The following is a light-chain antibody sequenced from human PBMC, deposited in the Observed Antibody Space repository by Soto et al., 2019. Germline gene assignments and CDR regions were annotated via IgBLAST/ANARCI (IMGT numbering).Light chain of an antibody. CDR2: SAS. J-gene: IGKJ1*01. V-gene: IGKV3-20*01. Sequence: DIVMTQTPLSLPVTPGEPASISCRSSQNLGTFYLAWFQQKSGQAPRLLIYSASRRATGIPDRFTGSGSGTDFTLTINRVEPEDFAVYFCQQYAGSPRTFGQGTKVDIK. CDR1: QNLGTFY. CDR3: QQYAGSPRT.